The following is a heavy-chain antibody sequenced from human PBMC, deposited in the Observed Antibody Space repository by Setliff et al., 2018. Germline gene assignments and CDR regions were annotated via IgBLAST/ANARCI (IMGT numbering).Heavy chain of an antibody. CDR3: TTSPISSGWHRNFDYNMDV. V-gene: IGHV3-15*01. CDR2: IKSKTDGGTT. D-gene: IGHD6-19*01. CDR1: GFTFSNAW. J-gene: IGHJ6*02. Sequence: PGGSLRLSCAASGFTFSNAWMSWVRQAPGKGLEWVGRIKSKTDGGTTDYAAPVKGRFTISRDDSKNTLYLQMNSLKTEDTAVYYCTTSPISSGWHRNFDYNMDVWGQGTTVTVSS.